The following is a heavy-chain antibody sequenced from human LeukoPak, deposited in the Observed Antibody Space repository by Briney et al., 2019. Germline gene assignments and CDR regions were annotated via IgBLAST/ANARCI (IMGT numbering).Heavy chain of an antibody. Sequence: GGSLRLSCAASGFTFSDYYMSWIRQAPGKGLEWVSYISSSGSTIYYADPVKGRFTISRDNAKNSLYLQMNSLRAEDTAVYYCASFCSSTSCYGVNDAFDIWGQGTMVTVSS. J-gene: IGHJ3*02. CDR1: GFTFSDYY. D-gene: IGHD2-2*01. V-gene: IGHV3-11*01. CDR2: ISSSGSTI. CDR3: ASFCSSTSCYGVNDAFDI.